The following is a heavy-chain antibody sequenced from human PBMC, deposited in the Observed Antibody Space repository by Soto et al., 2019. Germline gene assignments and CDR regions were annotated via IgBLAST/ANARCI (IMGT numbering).Heavy chain of an antibody. CDR2: IWYDGSNK. Sequence: QVQLVESGGGVVQPGRSLRLSCAASGFTFSSYGMHWVRQAPGKGLEWVAVIWYDGSNKYYADSVKGRFTISRDNSKNTLYLQMNSLRAEYTAVYYCARGGGYSGYYSFDYWGHGTLVTVSS. D-gene: IGHD5-12*01. V-gene: IGHV3-33*01. CDR3: ARGGGYSGYYSFDY. CDR1: GFTFSSYG. J-gene: IGHJ4*01.